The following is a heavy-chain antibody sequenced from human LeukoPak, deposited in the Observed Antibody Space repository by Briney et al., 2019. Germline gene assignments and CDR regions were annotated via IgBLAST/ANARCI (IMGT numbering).Heavy chain of an antibody. CDR3: ARRAAAGSCFDY. V-gene: IGHV3-11*01. Sequence: GGSLRLSCAVSGFTFSDYYMSWIRQAPGKGLEWVSYISSGSSTISHADSVKGRSTISRDNAENSLYLQMNSLRAEDTAMYYCARRAAAGSCFDYWGQGTLVTVSS. D-gene: IGHD6-13*01. CDR1: GFTFSDYY. CDR2: ISSGSSTI. J-gene: IGHJ4*02.